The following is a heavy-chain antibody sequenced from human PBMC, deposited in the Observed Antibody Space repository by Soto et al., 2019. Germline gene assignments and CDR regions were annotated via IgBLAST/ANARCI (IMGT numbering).Heavy chain of an antibody. CDR1: GYTFTSYG. D-gene: IGHD6-6*01. J-gene: IGHJ6*02. Sequence: QVQLVQSGAEVKKPGASVKVSCKASGYTFTSYGISWVRQAPGQGLEWMGWISAYNGNTNYAQKLQGRVTMTTDTSTITAYMELRSLRSDDTAVYYCARDGQQHVRAYYYGMDVWGQGTTVTVSS. CDR3: ARDGQQHVRAYYYGMDV. V-gene: IGHV1-18*01. CDR2: ISAYNGNT.